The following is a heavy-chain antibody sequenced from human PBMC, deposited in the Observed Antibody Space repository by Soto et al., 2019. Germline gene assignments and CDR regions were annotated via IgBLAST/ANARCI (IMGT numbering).Heavy chain of an antibody. D-gene: IGHD6-19*01. CDR2: ISLDNGDT. Sequence: QVQLVQSGAEVKKPGASVKVSCKASGYIFIGYYMHWVRQAPGQGPEWMGWISLDNGDTNYAQKFQGRVTVTRDTSISTAYMELSGLGGDDTAIYYCARARLSVVGRSPTGLDYWGQGTLVTVSS. CDR1: GYIFIGYY. J-gene: IGHJ4*02. V-gene: IGHV1-2*02. CDR3: ARARLSVVGRSPTGLDY.